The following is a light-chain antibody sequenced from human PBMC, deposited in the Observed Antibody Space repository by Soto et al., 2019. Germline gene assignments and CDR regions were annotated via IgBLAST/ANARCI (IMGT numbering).Light chain of an antibody. Sequence: QSVLKQPPSLSAAPGQKVTISCSGSSSNIGGNSVSWYQQLPGTAPKLLIYDDNKRPSGIPDPFSGSKSGTSATLGITGFQTGDEADYYCGSWDSSLSAYVFGTGTKVTV. CDR3: GSWDSSLSAYV. CDR2: DDN. V-gene: IGLV1-51*01. J-gene: IGLJ1*01. CDR1: SSNIGGNS.